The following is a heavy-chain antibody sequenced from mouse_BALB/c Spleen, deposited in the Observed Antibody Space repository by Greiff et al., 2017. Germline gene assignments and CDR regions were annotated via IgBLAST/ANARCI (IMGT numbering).Heavy chain of an antibody. CDR2: ISDGGSYT. J-gene: IGHJ4*01. D-gene: IGHD2-12*01. CDR1: GFTFSDYY. CDR3: ARGYYRGAMDY. V-gene: IGHV5-4*02. Sequence: EVQVVESGGGLVKPGGSLKLSCAASGFTFSDYYMYWVRQTPEKRLEWVATISDGGSYTYYPDSVKGRFTISRDNAKNNLYLQMSSLKSEDTAMYYCARGYYRGAMDYWGQGTSVTVSS.